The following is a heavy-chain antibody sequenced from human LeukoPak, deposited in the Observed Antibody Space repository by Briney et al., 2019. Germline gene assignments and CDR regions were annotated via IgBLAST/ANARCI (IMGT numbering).Heavy chain of an antibody. D-gene: IGHD2-15*01. CDR3: ARGVRYCSGGSCYSGDAFDI. V-gene: IGHV4-34*01. CDR1: GGSFSGYY. J-gene: IGHJ3*02. CDR2: INHSGST. Sequence: SETLSLTCAVYGGSFSGYYWSWIRQPPGKGLEWIGEINHSGSTNYNPSLKSRVTISVDTSKNQFSLKLSSVTAADTAVYYCARGVRYCSGGSCYSGDAFDIWGQGTMVTVSS.